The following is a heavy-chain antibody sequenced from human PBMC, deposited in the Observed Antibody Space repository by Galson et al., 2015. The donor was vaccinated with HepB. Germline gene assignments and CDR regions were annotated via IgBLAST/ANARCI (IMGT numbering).Heavy chain of an antibody. CDR3: ARPKSRGYSYGFDS. D-gene: IGHD5-18*01. CDR2: ILYDGSNK. Sequence: SLRLSCAASGFTFSTYAMHWVRQAPGKGLEWVAVILYDGSNKYYADSVKGRFTISRDNSKNTLYLQMDSLRTEDTAVYYCARPKSRGYSYGFDSWGQGTLVSVSS. V-gene: IGHV3-30*04. CDR1: GFTFSTYA. J-gene: IGHJ4*02.